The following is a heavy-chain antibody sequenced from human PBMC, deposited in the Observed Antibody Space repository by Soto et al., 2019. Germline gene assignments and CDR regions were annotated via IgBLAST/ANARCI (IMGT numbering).Heavy chain of an antibody. CDR3: ARAYSGRLPRRADYYYAMDV. V-gene: IGHV3-13*05. CDR1: AFTLSAYD. D-gene: IGHD2-15*01. Sequence: GSLRLSCAASAFTLSAYDMHWVRQPNGKGLEWVSALGAADDPYYLGSVKGRFTISRENAKSSLYLQMNNLRAGDTAVYYCARAYSGRLPRRADYYYAMDVWGQGTTVTVSS. CDR2: LGAADDP. J-gene: IGHJ6*02.